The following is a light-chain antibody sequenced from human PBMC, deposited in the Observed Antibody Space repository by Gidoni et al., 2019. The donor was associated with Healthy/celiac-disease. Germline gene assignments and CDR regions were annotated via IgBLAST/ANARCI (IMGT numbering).Light chain of an antibody. J-gene: IGKJ2*01. V-gene: IGKV1-39*01. CDR2: AAS. Sequence: DIQITQSPSSLSASVGDRVTITCRASQSISSYLNWYQQKPGKAPKLLIYAASSLQSGVPSRFSGSVSGTDFTLTISSLQPEDFATYYCQQSYSTPPYTFGQGTKLEIK. CDR3: QQSYSTPPYT. CDR1: QSISSY.